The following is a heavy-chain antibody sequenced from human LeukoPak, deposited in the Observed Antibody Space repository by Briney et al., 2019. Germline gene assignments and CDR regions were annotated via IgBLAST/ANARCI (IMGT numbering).Heavy chain of an antibody. J-gene: IGHJ4*02. V-gene: IGHV3-7*01. D-gene: IGHD3-3*01. CDR3: ARAGGAFWSGPSDY. CDR2: IKQDGSEK. Sequence: SLKISCAASGFTFSSYWMSWVRQPPGKGLEWVANIKQDGSEKYYVDSVKGRFTISRDNAKNSLYLQMNSLRAEDTAVYYCARAGGAFWSGPSDYWGQGTLVTVSS. CDR1: GFTFSSYW.